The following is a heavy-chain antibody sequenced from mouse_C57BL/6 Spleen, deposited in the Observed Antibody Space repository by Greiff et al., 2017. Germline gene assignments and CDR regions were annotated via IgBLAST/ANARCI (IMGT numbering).Heavy chain of an antibody. J-gene: IGHJ3*01. CDR2: IYPGDGDT. D-gene: IGHD1-1*01. Sequence: QVQLQESGPELVKPGASVKISCKASGYAFSSSWMNWVKQRPGKGLEWIGRIYPGDGDTNYNGKFKGKATLTADKSSSTAYMQLSSLTSEDSAVYFCARNCCSKAWFAYWGQGTLVTVSA. CDR3: ARNCCSKAWFAY. CDR1: GYAFSSSW. V-gene: IGHV1-82*01.